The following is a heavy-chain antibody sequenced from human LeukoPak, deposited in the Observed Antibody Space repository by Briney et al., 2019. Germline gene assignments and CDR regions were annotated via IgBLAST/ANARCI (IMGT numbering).Heavy chain of an antibody. CDR1: GGTISSDF. CDR3: ARGGPSSKFFDY. CDR2: IFHSGTV. Sequence: SETLSLTCTVSGGTISSDFWSWIRQPPGRGLEWIGYIFHSGTVNYSPSLERRVTASLDMSKNQFSLKLTSVTAADTAVYYCARGGPSSKFFDYWGQGALVTVSS. J-gene: IGHJ4*02. D-gene: IGHD2-2*01. V-gene: IGHV4-59*01.